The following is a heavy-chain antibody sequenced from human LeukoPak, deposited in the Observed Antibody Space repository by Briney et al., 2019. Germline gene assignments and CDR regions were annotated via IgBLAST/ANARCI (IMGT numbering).Heavy chain of an antibody. V-gene: IGHV3-21*01. J-gene: IGHJ4*02. Sequence: GGSLRLSCAASGFTFSSYSMNWVREAPGKGLECVSSISSSSSYIYYADSVKGRFTISRDNAKNSLYLQMNRLRDEDRAVYYCAREGDYDILTGYYVDYWGQGTLVTVSS. D-gene: IGHD3-9*01. CDR2: ISSSSSYI. CDR3: AREGDYDILTGYYVDY. CDR1: GFTFSSYS.